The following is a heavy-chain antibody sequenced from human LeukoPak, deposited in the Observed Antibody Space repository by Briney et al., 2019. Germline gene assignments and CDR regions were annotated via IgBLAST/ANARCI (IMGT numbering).Heavy chain of an antibody. Sequence: PGGSLRLSCVASGFTFSSYEMNWVRQAPGKGLEWLSYIGSSDSTTHYADSVKGRFTISRDNAKNSLYLQMNSLRVEDTAVYYCARDPYSGNYGAYYYYYMDIWGKGTTVTISS. J-gene: IGHJ6*03. CDR3: ARDPYSGNYGAYYYYYMDI. CDR1: GFTFSSYE. CDR2: IGSSDSTT. D-gene: IGHD1-26*01. V-gene: IGHV3-48*03.